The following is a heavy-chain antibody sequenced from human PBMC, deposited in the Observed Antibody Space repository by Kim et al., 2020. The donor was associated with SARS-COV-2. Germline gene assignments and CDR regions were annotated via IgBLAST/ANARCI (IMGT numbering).Heavy chain of an antibody. Sequence: SETLSLTCAVYGGSFSGYYWSWIRQPPGKGLEWIGEINHSGSTNYNPSLKSRVTISVDTSKNQFSLKLSSVTAADTAVYYCAREKVAATRGQFDYWGQGT. J-gene: IGHJ4*02. D-gene: IGHD2-15*01. V-gene: IGHV4-34*01. CDR3: AREKVAATRGQFDY. CDR1: GGSFSGYY. CDR2: INHSGST.